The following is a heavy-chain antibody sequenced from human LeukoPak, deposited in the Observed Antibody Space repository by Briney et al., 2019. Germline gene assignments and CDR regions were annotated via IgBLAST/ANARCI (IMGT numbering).Heavy chain of an antibody. CDR3: ARFGSGWHYFDY. J-gene: IGHJ4*02. CDR2: INHSGST. V-gene: IGHV4-34*01. D-gene: IGHD6-19*01. CDR1: GGSFSGYY. Sequence: SETLSLTCAVYGGSFSGYYWSWIRQPPGKGLEWIGEINHSGSTNYNPSLKSRVTISVDTSRNQFSLKLSSVTAADTAVYYCARFGSGWHYFDYWGQGTLVTVSS.